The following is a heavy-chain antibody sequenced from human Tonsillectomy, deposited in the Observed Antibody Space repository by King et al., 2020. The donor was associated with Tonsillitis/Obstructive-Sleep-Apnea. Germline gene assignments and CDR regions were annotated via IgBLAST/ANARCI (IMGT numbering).Heavy chain of an antibody. CDR3: ASLTIFGHFHNMDV. CDR2: ISYDGSNK. Sequence: VQLVESGGGVVQPGRSLRLSCAASGFTFSNYTMHWVRQAPGKGLEWVAVISYDGSNKCYAGSVKGRFTISRDNSKNSLYLQMNSLRAEDTAVYYCASLTIFGHFHNMDVWGKGTTVTVSS. J-gene: IGHJ6*03. V-gene: IGHV3-30*04. D-gene: IGHD3-3*01. CDR1: GFTFSNYT.